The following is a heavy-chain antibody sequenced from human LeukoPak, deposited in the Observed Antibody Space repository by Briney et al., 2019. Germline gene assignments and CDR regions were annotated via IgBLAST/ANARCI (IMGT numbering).Heavy chain of an antibody. CDR3: AAWQLILLDY. Sequence: GSLRLSCTTAMSGFTFSSFAMTWVRQAPGKGLEWVSAISGDGGSTYYADSVKGRFTISRDNSKNSLYLQMNSLKVEDTAVYYCAAWQLILLDYWGQGTLVTVSS. CDR1: GFTFSSFA. V-gene: IGHV3-23*01. J-gene: IGHJ4*02. D-gene: IGHD2-15*01. CDR2: ISGDGGST.